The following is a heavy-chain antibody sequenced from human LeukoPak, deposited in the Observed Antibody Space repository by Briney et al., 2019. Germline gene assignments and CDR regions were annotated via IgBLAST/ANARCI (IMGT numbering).Heavy chain of an antibody. CDR2: IIPIFGTA. CDR1: GGTFSSNA. V-gene: IGHV1-69*13. D-gene: IGHD3-22*01. Sequence: VASVKVSCKTSGGTFSSNAISWVRQAPGQGLEWMGGIIPIFGTANYVQKFQGRVTFTADESTGTAYMEVSSLRSEDTAVYYCAREVRYFDGGRYLHYYGMEVWGQGTTVTVSS. CDR3: AREVRYFDGGRYLHYYGMEV. J-gene: IGHJ6*02.